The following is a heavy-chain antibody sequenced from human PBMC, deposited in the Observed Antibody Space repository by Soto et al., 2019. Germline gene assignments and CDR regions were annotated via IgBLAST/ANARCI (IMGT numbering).Heavy chain of an antibody. CDR1: GFTFSSYS. D-gene: IGHD2-2*01. CDR2: ISSSSSTI. J-gene: IGHJ4*02. CDR3: ASGEDIVVVPASNLWFGGNY. V-gene: IGHV3-48*01. Sequence: GGSLRLSCAASGFTFSSYSMNWVRQAPGKGLEWVSYISSSSSTIYYADSVKGRFTISRDNAKNSLYLQMNSLRAEDTAVYYCASGEDIVVVPASNLWFGGNYWGQGTLVTVSS.